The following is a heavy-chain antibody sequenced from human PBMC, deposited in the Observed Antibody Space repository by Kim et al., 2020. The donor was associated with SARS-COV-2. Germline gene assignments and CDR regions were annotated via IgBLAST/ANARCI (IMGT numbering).Heavy chain of an antibody. V-gene: IGHV5-10-1*01. J-gene: IGHJ4*02. CDR1: GYIFTNYW. CDR2: FDPSDSYT. Sequence: GESLKISCKASGYIFTNYWITWMRQKPGKGLEWMGIFDPSDSYTNFSPSFQAHVTISSDKSNSTAYLQLNSLKASDTAIYFCARHSLASSWSHFDHWGQGTLVTVSS. D-gene: IGHD6-13*01. CDR3: ARHSLASSWSHFDH.